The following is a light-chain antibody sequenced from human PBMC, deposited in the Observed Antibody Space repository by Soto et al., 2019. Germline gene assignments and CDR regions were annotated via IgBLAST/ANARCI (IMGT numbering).Light chain of an antibody. Sequence: EIAMTQSPATLSVSPGERATLSCRASQSISTELAWYQQIPGQPPRLLIYSASTRATGVPARFTGSGSGSEFTLTISGLHSEDVAIYYCQQGHNWPLTFGQGTRLEI. CDR1: QSISTE. J-gene: IGKJ2*01. CDR3: QQGHNWPLT. CDR2: SAS. V-gene: IGKV3-15*01.